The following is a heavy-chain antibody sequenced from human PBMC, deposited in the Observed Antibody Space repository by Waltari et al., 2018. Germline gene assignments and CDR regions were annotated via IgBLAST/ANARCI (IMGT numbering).Heavy chain of an antibody. J-gene: IGHJ6*03. CDR3: ARGRGIAAAPKVVYMDV. V-gene: IGHV4-34*01. D-gene: IGHD6-13*01. CDR2: INHSGST. CDR1: GGSFSGYY. Sequence: QVQLQQWGAGLLKPSETLSLTCAVYGGSFSGYYWSWIRQPPGKGLEWIGEINHSGSTNYNPSLKSRDTISVDTSKNQFSLKLSSVTAADTAVYYCARGRGIAAAPKVVYMDVWGKGTTVTVSS.